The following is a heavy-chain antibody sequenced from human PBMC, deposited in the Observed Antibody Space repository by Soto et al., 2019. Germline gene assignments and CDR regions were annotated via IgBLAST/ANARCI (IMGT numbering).Heavy chain of an antibody. CDR1: GYSFTSYW. Sequence: GESLKISCKGSGYSFTSYWIGWVRQMPGKGLEWMGIIYPGDSDTRYSPSFQGQVTISADKSISTAYLQWSSLKASDTAMYYCARQDDYVWGSYRQKYNWCDPWGQGTLVTVSS. V-gene: IGHV5-51*01. D-gene: IGHD3-16*02. J-gene: IGHJ5*02. CDR2: IYPGDSDT. CDR3: ARQDDYVWGSYRQKYNWCDP.